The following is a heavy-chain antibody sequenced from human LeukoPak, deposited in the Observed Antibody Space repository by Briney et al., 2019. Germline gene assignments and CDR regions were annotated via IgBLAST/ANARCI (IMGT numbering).Heavy chain of an antibody. V-gene: IGHV3-23*01. J-gene: IGHJ4*02. CDR3: AKDGMATISYYFDY. D-gene: IGHD5-24*01. CDR1: GFTVSSNY. Sequence: GGSLRLSCAASGFTVSSNYMSWVRQAPGKGLEWVSVISGSGGSTYYADSVKGRFTISRDNSKNTLYLQMNSLGAEDTAVYYCAKDGMATISYYFDYWGQGTLVTVSS. CDR2: ISGSGGST.